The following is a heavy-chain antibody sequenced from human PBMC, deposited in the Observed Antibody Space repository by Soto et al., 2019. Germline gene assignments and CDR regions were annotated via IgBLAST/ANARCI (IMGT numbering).Heavy chain of an antibody. V-gene: IGHV4-39*01. J-gene: IGHJ5*02. Sequence: QLQLQESGPGLVKPSETLSLTCTVSGGSISSSSYFWGWIRQPPGKGLEWIGSIYYSGSTYYNPSRTNLVTESVDTSKNQFSLKLSSVTAADTAVYYCARHPSDFWFDPWGQGTLVTVSS. D-gene: IGHD2-21*02. CDR1: GGSISSSSYF. CDR2: IYYSGST. CDR3: ARHPSDFWFDP.